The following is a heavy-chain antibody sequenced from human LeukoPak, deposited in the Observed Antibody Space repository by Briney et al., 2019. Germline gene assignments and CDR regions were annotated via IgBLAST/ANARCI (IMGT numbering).Heavy chain of an antibody. CDR1: GGSISSYY. J-gene: IGHJ5*02. CDR2: IYYSGST. Sequence: KPSETLSLTCTVSGGSISSYYWSWIRQPPGKGLEWIGYIYYSGSTNYNPSLKSRVTISVDTSKNQFSLKLSSVTAADTAVYHCARSAGITGTRAWFDHWGQGTLVTVSS. CDR3: ARSAGITGTRAWFDH. D-gene: IGHD1-20*01. V-gene: IGHV4-59*08.